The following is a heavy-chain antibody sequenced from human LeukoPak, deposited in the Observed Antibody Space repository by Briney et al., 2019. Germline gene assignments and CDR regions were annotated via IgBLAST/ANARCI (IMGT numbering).Heavy chain of an antibody. Sequence: SETLSLTCTVSGGSISSSDYHWGCIRQPPGKGLEGIGTIYYSGSTYYNPSLKSRVTMSVDTSKNQFSLKLSSVTAADTAVYYCARYSTTGDAFDIWGQGTMVTVSS. CDR1: GGSISSSDYH. V-gene: IGHV4-39*01. CDR3: ARYSTTGDAFDI. CDR2: IYYSGST. J-gene: IGHJ3*02. D-gene: IGHD4-11*01.